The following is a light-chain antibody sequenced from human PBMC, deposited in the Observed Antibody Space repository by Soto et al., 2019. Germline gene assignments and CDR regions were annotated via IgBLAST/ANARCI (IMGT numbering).Light chain of an antibody. CDR3: CSYAGSHTYV. V-gene: IGLV2-11*01. CDR2: EVT. J-gene: IGLJ1*01. Sequence: QSALTQPRSVSGSPGQSVTISCTGTSSDVGGYDSVFWYQQHPGKAPKLMIYEVTNRPSGVPDRFSGSKSGNTASLTISGLQAEDEADYDCCSYAGSHTYVFGAGIKVIV. CDR1: SSDVGGYDS.